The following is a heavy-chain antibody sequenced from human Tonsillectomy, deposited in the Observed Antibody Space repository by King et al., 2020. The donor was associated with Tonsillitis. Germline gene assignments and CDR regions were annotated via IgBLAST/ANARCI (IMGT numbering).Heavy chain of an antibody. V-gene: IGHV3-33*05. D-gene: IGHD5-24*01. CDR3: ARDRDGYIFDY. J-gene: IGHJ4*02. CDR1: GFTFSSYD. CDR2: ISYDGSNK. Sequence: QLVESGGGVVQPGRSLRLSCAASGFTFSSYDMYWVRQAPGKGLEWVAVISYDGSNKYYADSVTGRFTISRDNSKNKVYLQMNSLRAEDTAVYYCARDRDGYIFDYWGQGTLVTVSS.